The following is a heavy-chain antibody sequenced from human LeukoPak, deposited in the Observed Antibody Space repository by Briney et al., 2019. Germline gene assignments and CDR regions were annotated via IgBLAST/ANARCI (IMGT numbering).Heavy chain of an antibody. CDR1: GYTFTSYY. J-gene: IGHJ4*02. V-gene: IGHV1-2*02. D-gene: IGHD2-2*01. CDR3: ARGEVVPAAPRGDY. CDR2: INPNSGGT. Sequence: ASVKVSCKASGYTFTSYYMHWVRQAPGQGLEWMGWINPNSGGTNYAQKFQGRVTMTRDTSISTAYMELSRLRSDDTAVYYCARGEVVPAAPRGDYWGQGTLVTVSS.